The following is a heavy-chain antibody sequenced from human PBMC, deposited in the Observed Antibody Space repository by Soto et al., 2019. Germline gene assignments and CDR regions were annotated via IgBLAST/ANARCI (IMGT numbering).Heavy chain of an antibody. CDR3: ARGGLHSSSGYWFDP. CDR2: IIPILGIA. V-gene: IGHV1-69*02. J-gene: IGHJ5*02. D-gene: IGHD6-13*01. Sequence: QVQLVQSGAEVKKPGSSVKVSCKASGGTFSSYTISWVRQAPGQGLEWMGRIIPILGIANYAQKFQGRVTITADKSTSTAYMERSSLRSEDTAVYYCARGGLHSSSGYWFDPWGQGTLVTVSS. CDR1: GGTFSSYT.